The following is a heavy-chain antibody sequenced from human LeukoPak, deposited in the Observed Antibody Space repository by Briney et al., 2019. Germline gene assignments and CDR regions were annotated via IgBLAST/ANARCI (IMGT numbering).Heavy chain of an antibody. J-gene: IGHJ4*02. CDR2: IWYDGSNK. V-gene: IGHV3-33*06. D-gene: IGHD1-26*01. CDR1: GSTFSSYC. Sequence: GGSLRLSCAASGSTFSSYCMHWVRQAPGKGLEWVAVIWYDGSNKYYADSVKGRFTISRDNSKNTLYLQMNSLRAEDTAVYYCAKDPSGRWSGSYVDYWGQGTLVTVSS. CDR3: AKDPSGRWSGSYVDY.